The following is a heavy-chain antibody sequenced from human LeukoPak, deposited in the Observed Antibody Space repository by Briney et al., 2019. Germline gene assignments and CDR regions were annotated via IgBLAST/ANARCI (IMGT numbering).Heavy chain of an antibody. CDR3: AIDPNWGTHS. CDR1: GFTFSTYT. D-gene: IGHD7-27*01. J-gene: IGHJ4*02. CDR2: IGSSGGGI. Sequence: GGSLRLSCAASGFTFSTYTMYWVRHPPGRRLEWVSIIGSSGGGIHYADSVKGRFTISRDNSKNALYLQMNSLRVEDTAVYYCAIDPNWGTHSWGQGVLVTVSS. V-gene: IGHV3-23*01.